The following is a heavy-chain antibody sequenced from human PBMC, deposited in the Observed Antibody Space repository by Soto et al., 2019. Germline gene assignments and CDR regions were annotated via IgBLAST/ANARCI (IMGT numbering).Heavy chain of an antibody. D-gene: IGHD1-26*01. Sequence: QVQLVESGGGVVQPGRSLRLSCAASGFTFNNYGMHWVRQAPGKGLEWVAIISYDGSNKYYADSVKGRFTISRDNFKNTLYLQMNSLRVEDTAVYYCAKDEGIVTPLGSWGQGTLVSVSS. J-gene: IGHJ5*02. CDR1: GFTFNNYG. V-gene: IGHV3-30*18. CDR2: ISYDGSNK. CDR3: AKDEGIVTPLGS.